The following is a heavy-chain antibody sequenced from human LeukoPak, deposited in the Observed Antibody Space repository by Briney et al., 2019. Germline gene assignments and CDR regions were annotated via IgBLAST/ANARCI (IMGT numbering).Heavy chain of an antibody. J-gene: IGHJ4*02. CDR1: VVTFSSYP. V-gene: IGHV3-23*01. CDR2: ISGSGGST. D-gene: IGHD1-1*01. CDR3: AKGRQPTDFDY. Sequence: GASLRLSWAATVVTFSSYPMSWVREAPWKGLEWVLAISGSGGSTYYADSVRGRFTISRDNSKNTLYLQMNSLRAEDTAVYYCAKGRQPTDFDYWGQGTLVTVSS.